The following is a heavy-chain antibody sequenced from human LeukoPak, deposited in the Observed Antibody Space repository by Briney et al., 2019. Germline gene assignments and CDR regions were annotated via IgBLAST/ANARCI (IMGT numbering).Heavy chain of an antibody. Sequence: GGSLRLSCAASGFTFDEYTMHWVRQAPGKGLEWVSLISWDGGSTYYADSVKGRFTISRDNSKNSLYLQMNSLRTEDTALYYCAKDRRAAAEHFFDYWGQGTLVTVSS. CDR1: GFTFDEYT. CDR3: AKDRRAAAEHFFDY. V-gene: IGHV3-43*01. CDR2: ISWDGGST. D-gene: IGHD6-13*01. J-gene: IGHJ4*02.